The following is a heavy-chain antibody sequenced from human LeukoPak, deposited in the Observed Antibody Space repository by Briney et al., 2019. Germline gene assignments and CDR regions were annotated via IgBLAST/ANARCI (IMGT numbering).Heavy chain of an antibody. CDR3: AKDKIVGDGRWDFDY. J-gene: IGHJ4*02. CDR1: GFSFNMYT. V-gene: IGHV3-23*01. CDR2: MTGGGAT. Sequence: GGCLRRSCMGSGFSFNMYTASWVRQAPWKGLEWVEGMTGGGATYHADSVKGRFVISRDNSKNTVYLQMNSLRAEDTALYFCAKDKIVGDGRWDFDYWGQGTLVTVSS. D-gene: IGHD3-10*01.